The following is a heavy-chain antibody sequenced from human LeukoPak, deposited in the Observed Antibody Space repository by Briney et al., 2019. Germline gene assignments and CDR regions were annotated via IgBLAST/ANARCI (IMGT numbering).Heavy chain of an antibody. Sequence: GASVKVSCKASGYTFTRYGISWVRQAPGQGLEWMGWISAYNDNTKYAQKLQGRVTMTTDTSTSTAYMELRSLRSDDTAVYYCARDPGQSSGYGFDYWGQGTLVTVSS. J-gene: IGHJ4*02. CDR2: ISAYNDNT. CDR3: ARDPGQSSGYGFDY. D-gene: IGHD5-12*01. V-gene: IGHV1-18*01. CDR1: GYTFTRYG.